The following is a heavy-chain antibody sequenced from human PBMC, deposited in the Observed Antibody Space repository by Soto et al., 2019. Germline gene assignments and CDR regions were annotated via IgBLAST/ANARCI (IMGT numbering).Heavy chain of an antibody. Sequence: HPGGSLRLSCAAPGFTFSSYAMSWVRQAPGKGLEWVSAISGSGGSTYYADSVKGRFTISRDNSKNTLYLQMNSLRAEDTAVYYCAKDPREWELPWGAFDIWGQGTMVTVSS. V-gene: IGHV3-23*01. CDR1: GFTFSSYA. J-gene: IGHJ3*02. D-gene: IGHD1-26*01. CDR3: AKDPREWELPWGAFDI. CDR2: ISGSGGST.